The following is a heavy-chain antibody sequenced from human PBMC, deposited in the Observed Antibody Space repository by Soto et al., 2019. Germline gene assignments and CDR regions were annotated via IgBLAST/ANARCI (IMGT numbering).Heavy chain of an antibody. CDR2: ISDGGST. Sequence: GGSLRLSCAASGFTFNSYVMSWVRQAPGKGLEWVSAISDGGSTYYADSVKGRFTISRDNSKNTLSLQMNSLRAEDTAVYYCTKGIHRGYSSIHAFDIWGQGTMVTVSS. CDR1: GFTFNSYV. J-gene: IGHJ3*02. V-gene: IGHV3-23*01. CDR3: TKGIHRGYSSIHAFDI. D-gene: IGHD6-13*01.